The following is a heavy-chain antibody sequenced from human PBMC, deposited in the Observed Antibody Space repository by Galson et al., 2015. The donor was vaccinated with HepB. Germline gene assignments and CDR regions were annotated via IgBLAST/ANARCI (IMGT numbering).Heavy chain of an antibody. V-gene: IGHV3-11*06. Sequence: SLRLSCAASGFIFSDYCMSWIHQAPGKGLEWISYISGSTIYTNYAGSVKGRFTISRDNAKNSLYLHLNSVTAEDTAVYYCARVADADYGDHTHFDYWGQGTLVTVSS. J-gene: IGHJ4*02. CDR3: ARVADADYGDHTHFDY. D-gene: IGHD4-17*01. CDR2: ISGSTIYT. CDR1: GFIFSDYC.